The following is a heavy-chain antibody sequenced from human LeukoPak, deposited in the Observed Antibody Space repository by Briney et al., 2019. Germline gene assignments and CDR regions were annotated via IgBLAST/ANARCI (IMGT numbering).Heavy chain of an antibody. V-gene: IGHV4-59*08. CDR2: SHHSGGA. CDR1: GASISSYY. J-gene: IGHJ3*02. Sequence: SETLSLTCIVSGASISSYYWTWIRQPPGKGLEWIGFSHHSGGAYYNPSLKSRVTIPLDTSKNQFSLKLSSVTAADTAVYYCARQDTAMSYAYDIWGQGTMVIVSS. CDR3: ARQDTAMSYAYDI. D-gene: IGHD5-18*01.